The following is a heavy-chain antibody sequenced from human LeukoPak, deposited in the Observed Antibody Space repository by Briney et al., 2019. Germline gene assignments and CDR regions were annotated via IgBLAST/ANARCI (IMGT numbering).Heavy chain of an antibody. Sequence: KSSETLSLTCTVSGASITSYYWSWIRQPPGKGLEWIGYIYYSGTTNYNPSLKSRVTISVDRSKNHFSLKLNSVTAADTAVYYCARSLLNTVTTLDPWGQGTLVTVSS. CDR1: GASITSYY. CDR2: IYYSGTT. CDR3: ARSLLNTVTTLDP. D-gene: IGHD4-17*01. J-gene: IGHJ5*02. V-gene: IGHV4-59*08.